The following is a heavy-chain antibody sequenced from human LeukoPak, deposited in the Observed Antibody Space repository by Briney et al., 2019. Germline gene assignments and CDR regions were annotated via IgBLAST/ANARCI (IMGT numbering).Heavy chain of an antibody. V-gene: IGHV3-23*01. J-gene: IGHJ4*02. D-gene: IGHD2-15*01. CDR1: GFTFSRSA. CDR2: ISAGGST. Sequence: GGSLRLSCAASGFTFSRSAMNWVRQAPGKGLEWVSGISAGGSTENADSVKGRFTISRDNSKNTLFLQMNSLRAEDTAVYFCAKGSDCSASFCGPDYWGQGTLVTVYS. CDR3: AKGSDCSASFCGPDY.